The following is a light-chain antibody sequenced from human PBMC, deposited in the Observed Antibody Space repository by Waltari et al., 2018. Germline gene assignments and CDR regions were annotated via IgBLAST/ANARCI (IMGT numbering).Light chain of an antibody. CDR3: CSYAGSSTPWV. V-gene: IGLV2-23*01. CDR2: KGS. Sequence: QSALTQPASVSGSPGQSITISCTGTSSDVGSYNLVSWYQQNPGKATKLMIYKGSKRPSGVSNRFSCSKSGNTASLTISGLQAEDEADYYCCSYAGSSTPWVFGGGTKLTVL. CDR1: SSDVGSYNL. J-gene: IGLJ3*02.